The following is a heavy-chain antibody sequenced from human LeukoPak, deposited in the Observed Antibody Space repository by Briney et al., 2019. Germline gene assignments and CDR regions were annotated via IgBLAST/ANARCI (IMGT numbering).Heavy chain of an antibody. D-gene: IGHD3-22*01. J-gene: IGHJ4*02. CDR2: IKQDGSEK. CDR3: AGEGDDSSGYYPQH. Sequence: PGGSLRLSCAASGFTFSSYWMSWVRQAPGKGLEWVANIKQDGSEKYYVDSVKGRFTISRDNAKNSLYLQMNSLRVEDTAVYYCAGEGDDSSGYYPQHWGQGTLVTVSP. V-gene: IGHV3-7*01. CDR1: GFTFSSYW.